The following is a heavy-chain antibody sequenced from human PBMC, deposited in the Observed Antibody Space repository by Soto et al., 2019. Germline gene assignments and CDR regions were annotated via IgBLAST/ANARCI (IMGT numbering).Heavy chain of an antibody. Sequence: KPGRSLRLSCAASGFTFSSYIINWVRQAPGRGLEWVSSISTSSSYKYYADSVKGRFTISRDNAKNSLYLQMNSLRAEDTAVYYCARDPSPYDFWSGSKRPYGLDVWGQGTTVTVSS. V-gene: IGHV3-21*01. CDR1: GFTFSSYI. CDR2: ISTSSSYK. J-gene: IGHJ6*02. D-gene: IGHD3-3*01. CDR3: ARDPSPYDFWSGSKRPYGLDV.